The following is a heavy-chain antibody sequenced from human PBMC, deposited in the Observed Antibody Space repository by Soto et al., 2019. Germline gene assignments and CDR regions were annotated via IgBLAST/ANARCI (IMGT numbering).Heavy chain of an antibody. D-gene: IGHD2-15*01. CDR1: GYTFTSYG. CDR3: ARVHGRLELAPFDY. Sequence: ASVKVSCKASGYTFTSYGISWVRQAPGQGLEWMGWISAYNGNTNYAQKLQGRVTMTTDTSTSTAYMELRSLRSDDTAVYYCARVHGRLELAPFDYWGQGTLVTVSS. J-gene: IGHJ4*02. CDR2: ISAYNGNT. V-gene: IGHV1-18*01.